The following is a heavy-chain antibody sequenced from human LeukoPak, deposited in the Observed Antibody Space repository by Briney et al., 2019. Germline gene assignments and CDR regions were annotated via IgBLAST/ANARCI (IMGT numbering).Heavy chain of an antibody. J-gene: IGHJ6*03. V-gene: IGHV4-39*01. CDR1: GGSISSSSYY. D-gene: IGHD6-13*01. CDR2: IYYSGST. Sequence: PSETLSLTCTVSGGSISSSSYYWGWIRQPPGKGLEWIGSIYYSGSTYYNPSLKSRVTISVDTSKNQFSLKLSSVTAADTAVYYCARRSSIAAAGRGYMDVWGKGTTVTISS. CDR3: ARRSSIAAAGRGYMDV.